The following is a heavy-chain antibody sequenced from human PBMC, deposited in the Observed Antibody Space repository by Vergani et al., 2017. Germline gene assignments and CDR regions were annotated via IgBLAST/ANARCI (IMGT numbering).Heavy chain of an antibody. J-gene: IGHJ4*02. Sequence: QVQLQESGPGLVKPSETLSLTCTVSGGSISSYYWSWIRQSPGKGLEWIGYIYDSDSTNYNPSLKSRVTISVDRSKNQFSLKLSSVTAADTAVYYCARAPAGGYQPRGRFDYWGQGTLVTVSS. D-gene: IGHD3-22*01. V-gene: IGHV4-59*01. CDR2: IYDSDST. CDR3: ARAPAGGYQPRGRFDY. CDR1: GGSISSYY.